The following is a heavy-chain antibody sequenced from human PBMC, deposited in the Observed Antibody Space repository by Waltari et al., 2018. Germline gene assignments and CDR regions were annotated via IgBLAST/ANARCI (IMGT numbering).Heavy chain of an antibody. CDR1: GYNFIGYY. CDR3: ARGGIRGILKNWFDP. Sequence: QAQMVQSGPEVKMPGASLKVSCNSSGYNFIGYYIHWVRQAPGQGLEWMGCSNPGTGGTNYAQRCQGRLTLTRDASRSTSYMELTRLGSDDSAVYYCARGGIRGILKNWFDPWGLGTRVTVSS. J-gene: IGHJ5*02. CDR2: SNPGTGGT. D-gene: IGHD3-10*01. V-gene: IGHV1-2*02.